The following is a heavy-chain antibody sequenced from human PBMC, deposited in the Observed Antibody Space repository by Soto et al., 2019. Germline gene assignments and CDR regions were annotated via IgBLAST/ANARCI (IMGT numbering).Heavy chain of an antibody. Sequence: PGESLKLSCKVSVYSFTSYWISWVRQMPGKGLEWMGRIDPSDSYTNYSPSFQGHVTISADKSISTAYLQWSSLKASDTAMYYCARQSSTIQGMDVWGQGTTVTVSS. J-gene: IGHJ6*02. V-gene: IGHV5-10-1*01. CDR1: VYSFTSYW. CDR2: IDPSDSYT. D-gene: IGHD3-9*01. CDR3: ARQSSTIQGMDV.